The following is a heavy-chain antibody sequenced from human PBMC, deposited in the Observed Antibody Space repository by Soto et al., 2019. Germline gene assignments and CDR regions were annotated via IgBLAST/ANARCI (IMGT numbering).Heavy chain of an antibody. CDR1: GYTFTSYG. D-gene: IGHD2-21*02. J-gene: IGHJ5*02. CDR3: ARDRVSYCGGACHFEP. CDR2: ISAYNGNT. V-gene: IGHV1-18*01. Sequence: ASVKVSCKASGYTFTSYGISWVRQAPGQGREWMGWISAYNGNTNYAQKLQGRVTMTTDTSTSTAYMELRSLRSDDTAVYYCARDRVSYCGGACHFEPWGQGTLVSLSS.